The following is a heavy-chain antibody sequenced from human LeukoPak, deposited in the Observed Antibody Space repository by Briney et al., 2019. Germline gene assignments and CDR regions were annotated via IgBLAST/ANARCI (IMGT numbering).Heavy chain of an antibody. Sequence: GGSLRLSCAASGFTFSSYGMHWVRQAPGKGPEWVAFIRYDGSTKYLADSVKGRFTISRDNSKNTLYLQMNSLRPEDTAVYYCAKDGGNYYVDYWGQGTLVTVSS. J-gene: IGHJ4*02. V-gene: IGHV3-30*02. CDR1: GFTFSSYG. CDR3: AKDGGNYYVDY. CDR2: IRYDGSTK. D-gene: IGHD1-26*01.